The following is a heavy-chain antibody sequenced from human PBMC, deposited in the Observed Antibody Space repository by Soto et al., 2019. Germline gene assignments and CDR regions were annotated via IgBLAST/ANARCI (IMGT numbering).Heavy chain of an antibody. CDR2: IYYSGST. J-gene: IGHJ5*02. CDR1: GGSISSSGYY. V-gene: IGHV4-31*03. Sequence: QVQLQESGPGLVKPSQTLSLTCSVSGGSISSSGYYWTWIRQHPEKGLEWIGYIYYSGSTYYNPSLKSRIVISIDTSKNQFSLKLGSVTAADTAVYYCSRGVAGYSNHHFNWFDPWGQGTLVTVSS. D-gene: IGHD4-4*01. CDR3: SRGVAGYSNHHFNWFDP.